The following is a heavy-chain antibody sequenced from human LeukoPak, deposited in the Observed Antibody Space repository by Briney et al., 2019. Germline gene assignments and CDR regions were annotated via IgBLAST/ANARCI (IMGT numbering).Heavy chain of an antibody. J-gene: IGHJ5*02. CDR1: GYTFTNYA. CDR2: INTGNGNT. CDR3: ARDCTEVP. Sequence: AASVTVSCKASGYTFTNYALHWVRQAPGQTLEWLGWINTGNGNTRYSQKFQGRVTITRDTSASTAYVELSSLRSEDTAVYYCARDCTEVPWGQGTLVTVSS. D-gene: IGHD2-21*01. V-gene: IGHV1-3*04.